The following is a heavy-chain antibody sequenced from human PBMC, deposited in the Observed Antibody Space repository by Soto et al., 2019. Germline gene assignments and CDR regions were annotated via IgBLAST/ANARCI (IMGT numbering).Heavy chain of an antibody. J-gene: IGHJ4*02. CDR2: ISSSSSYT. CDR1: GFTFSDYY. D-gene: IGHD4-17*01. Sequence: GGSLRLSCAASGFTFSDYYMSWIRQAPVKGLEWVSYISSSSSYTNYADSVKGRFTISRDNAKNSLYLQMNSLRAEDTAVYYCAREDYGDPFDYWGQGTLVTVSS. V-gene: IGHV3-11*06. CDR3: AREDYGDPFDY.